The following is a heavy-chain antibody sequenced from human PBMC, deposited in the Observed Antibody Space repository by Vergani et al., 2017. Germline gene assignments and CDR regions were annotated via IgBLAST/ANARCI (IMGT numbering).Heavy chain of an antibody. CDR3: ARHRSGIAVAGRNFDY. D-gene: IGHD6-19*01. J-gene: IGHJ4*02. V-gene: IGHV4-31*03. CDR2: IYYSGST. Sequence: QVQLQESGPGLVKPSQTLSLTCTVSGGSISSGGYYWSWIRQHPGKGLEWIGYIYYSGSTYYNPSLKSRVTRSVDTSKNQFSLKLSSVTAADTAVYYCARHRSGIAVAGRNFDYWGQGTLVTVSS. CDR1: GGSISSGGYY.